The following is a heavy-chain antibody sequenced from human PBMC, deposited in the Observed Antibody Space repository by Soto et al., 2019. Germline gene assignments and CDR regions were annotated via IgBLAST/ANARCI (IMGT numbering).Heavy chain of an antibody. J-gene: IGHJ4*02. CDR2: INPSGGST. Sequence: QVQLVQSGAEVKKPGASVKVSCKASGYTFTSYYMHWVRQAPGQGLEWMGIINPSGGSTSYAQKFQGXXTXTXXTSTITVYMELSSLRSEDTAVYYCARDSSYAYQDYWGQGTLVTVSS. CDR3: ARDSSYAYQDY. D-gene: IGHD2-2*01. V-gene: IGHV1-46*03. CDR1: GYTFTSYY.